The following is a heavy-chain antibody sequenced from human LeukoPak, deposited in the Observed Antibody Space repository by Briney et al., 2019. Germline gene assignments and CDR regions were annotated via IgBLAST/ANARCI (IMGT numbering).Heavy chain of an antibody. V-gene: IGHV4-4*07. J-gene: IGHJ5*02. CDR3: ARAPEGYCSGGNCSPNWFDP. Sequence: PSETLSLTCTVSGGSISSYYWSWIRQPAGKGLEWIGRIYTSGSTNYNPSLKSRVTMSVDTSKNQFSLKLSSVTAADTAVYYCARAPEGYCSGGNCSPNWFDPWGQGTLVTVSS. CDR1: GGSISSYY. CDR2: IYTSGST. D-gene: IGHD2-15*01.